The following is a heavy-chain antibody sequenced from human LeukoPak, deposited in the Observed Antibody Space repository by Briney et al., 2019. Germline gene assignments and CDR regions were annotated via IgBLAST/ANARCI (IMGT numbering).Heavy chain of an antibody. Sequence: SETLSLTCTVSGGSISSYYWSWIRQPPGKGLEWIGYIYYSGSTYYNPSLKSRVTISVDTSKNQFSLKLSSVTAADTAVYYCARAPGGGYCSSTSCYVSYYWGQGTLVTVSS. V-gene: IGHV4-30-4*08. J-gene: IGHJ4*02. CDR2: IYYSGST. CDR3: ARAPGGGYCSSTSCYVSYY. D-gene: IGHD2-2*01. CDR1: GGSISSYY.